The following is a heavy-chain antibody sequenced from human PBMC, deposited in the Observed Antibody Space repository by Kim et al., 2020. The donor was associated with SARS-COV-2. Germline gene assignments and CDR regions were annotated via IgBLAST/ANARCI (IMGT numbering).Heavy chain of an antibody. CDR1: GFTFSSYG. D-gene: IGHD4-17*01. CDR2: ISYDGSNK. V-gene: IGHV3-30*18. CDR3: AKDADYGGNSRPDY. Sequence: GGSLRLSCAASGFTFSSYGMHWVRQAPGKGLEWVAVISYDGSNKYYAYSVKGRFTISRDNSKNTLYLQMNSLRAEDTAVYYCAKDADYGGNSRPDYWGQGTLVTVSS. J-gene: IGHJ4*02.